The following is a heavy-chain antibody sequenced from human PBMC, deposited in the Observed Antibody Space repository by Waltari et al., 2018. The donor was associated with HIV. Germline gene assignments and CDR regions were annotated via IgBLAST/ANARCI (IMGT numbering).Heavy chain of an antibody. V-gene: IGHV3-21*01. J-gene: IGHJ6*02. CDR3: AREGFCSNGVCSHYYGMDV. Sequence: EVQLVESGGGLVKPGGSLSLSCAASGFTFSSYSMHWVRQAPGKGLEWVSSISTSSRYIYYADSLKGRFTISRDNAKNSLYLQMNSLRAEDTAVYYCAREGFCSNGVCSHYYGMDVWGQGTTVTVSS. CDR2: ISTSSRYI. CDR1: GFTFSSYS. D-gene: IGHD2-8*01.